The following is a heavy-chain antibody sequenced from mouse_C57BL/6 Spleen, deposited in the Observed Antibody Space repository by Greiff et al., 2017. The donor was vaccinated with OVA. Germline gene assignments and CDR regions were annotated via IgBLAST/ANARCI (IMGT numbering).Heavy chain of an antibody. CDR3: ARWDGSLAY. V-gene: IGHV1-52*01. J-gene: IGHJ3*01. CDR2: IDPSDSGT. CDR1: GYTFTSYW. D-gene: IGHD2-3*01. Sequence: QVQLQQSGAELVRPGSSVKLSCKASGYTFTSYWMHWVKQRPIQGLEWIGNIDPSDSGTHYNQKFKDKATLTVDKSSSTAYMQLSSLTSEDSAVYYCARWDGSLAYWGQGTLVTVSA.